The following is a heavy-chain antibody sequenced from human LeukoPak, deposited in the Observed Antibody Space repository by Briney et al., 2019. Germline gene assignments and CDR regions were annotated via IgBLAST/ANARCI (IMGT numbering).Heavy chain of an antibody. Sequence: PSETLFLTCTVSDDSISRYYWSWIRQPPGKGLEWIGYIYTGGNTNYNPSLKSRVTISVDTSKNQFSLKLSSVTAADTAVYYCAGPASPLEVWGQGTLVTVSS. CDR2: IYTGGNT. CDR3: AGPASPLEV. CDR1: DDSISRYY. V-gene: IGHV4-4*09. J-gene: IGHJ4*02. D-gene: IGHD2-2*01.